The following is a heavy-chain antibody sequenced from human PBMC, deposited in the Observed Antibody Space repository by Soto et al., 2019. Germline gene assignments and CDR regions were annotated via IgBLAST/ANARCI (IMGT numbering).Heavy chain of an antibody. CDR1: GYTFTSYG. Sequence: QVRLVQSGAEVKKPGASVKVSCKASGYTFTSYGISWVRQTPGQGLEWMGWISAYNGNTNYAQKLQGRVTMTTDTSTSTAYMELRSLRSDDTAVYYCARDTAGYSSGWYNYWGQGTLVTVSS. D-gene: IGHD6-19*01. J-gene: IGHJ4*02. CDR3: ARDTAGYSSGWYNY. CDR2: ISAYNGNT. V-gene: IGHV1-18*01.